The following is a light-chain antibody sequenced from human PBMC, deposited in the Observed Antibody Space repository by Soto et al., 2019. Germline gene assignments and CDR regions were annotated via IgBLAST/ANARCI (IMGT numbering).Light chain of an antibody. J-gene: IGKJ4*01. CDR2: AAS. CDR3: QQLKRYPLS. V-gene: IGKV1-9*01. CDR1: QGISSY. Sequence: IQLTQSPSSLSASIGDRVTITCRASQGISSYLAWYQQKPGKAPELLIDAASTLQSGVPSRFSGSGSGTDFTLTISSLQPEYFATYYCQQLKRYPLSFGGGTKVEIK.